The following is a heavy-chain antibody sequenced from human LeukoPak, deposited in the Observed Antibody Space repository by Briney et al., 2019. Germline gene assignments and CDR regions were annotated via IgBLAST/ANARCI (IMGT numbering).Heavy chain of an antibody. CDR1: GFTFSSYS. Sequence: GGSLRLSCAASGFTFSSYSMNWVRQALGKGLEWVSSISSSSSYIYYADSVKGRFTISRDNAKNSLYLQMNSLRAEDTAVYYCAKDLNYDFWSGLGNWGQGTLVTVSS. J-gene: IGHJ4*02. D-gene: IGHD3-3*01. CDR2: ISSSSSYI. CDR3: AKDLNYDFWSGLGN. V-gene: IGHV3-21*01.